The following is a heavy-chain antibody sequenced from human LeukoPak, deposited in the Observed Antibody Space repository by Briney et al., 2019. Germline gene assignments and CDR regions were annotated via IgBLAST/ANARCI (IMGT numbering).Heavy chain of an antibody. J-gene: IGHJ3*02. V-gene: IGHV4-59*01. CDR3: ARVGGSGYDAFDI. CDR1: GGSIGSYY. CDR2: IYYSGST. Sequence: SETLSLTCTVSGGSIGSYYWSWIRQPPGKGLEWIGYIYYSGSTNYNPSLKSRVTISVDTSKNQFSLKLSSVTAADTAVYYCARVGGSGYDAFDIWGQGTMVTVSS. D-gene: IGHD3-3*01.